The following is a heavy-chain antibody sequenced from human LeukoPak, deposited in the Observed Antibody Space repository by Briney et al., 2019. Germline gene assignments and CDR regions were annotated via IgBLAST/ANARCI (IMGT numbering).Heavy chain of an antibody. CDR3: ARDRYCTNGVCYSDAFDI. CDR2: IYTSGST. D-gene: IGHD2-8*01. V-gene: IGHV4-4*07. Sequence: SETLSLTCTVSGGSISSYYWSWLRQPAGRGLEWIGRIYTSGSTNYNPSLKSRVTMSVDTSKNQFSLKLSSVTAADTAVYYCARDRYCTNGVCYSDAFDIWGQGTMVTVSS. CDR1: GGSISSYY. J-gene: IGHJ3*02.